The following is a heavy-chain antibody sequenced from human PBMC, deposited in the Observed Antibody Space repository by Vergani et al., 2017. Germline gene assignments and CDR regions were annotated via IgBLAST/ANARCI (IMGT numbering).Heavy chain of an antibody. CDR2: IQYSGST. V-gene: IGHV4-59*01. CDR3: AGDLRAWFDP. J-gene: IGHJ5*02. Sequence: QVQLPESGPGLVKTSETLSLTCPVSGGSLSRYYWSWIRPPPGKGLEWSGYIQYSGSTHHKPALKSRVPISVDTYKNQFSLKLSSVTAADTAVYYCAGDLRAWFDPWGQGTLVTVSS. D-gene: IGHD3-16*01. CDR1: GGSLSRYY.